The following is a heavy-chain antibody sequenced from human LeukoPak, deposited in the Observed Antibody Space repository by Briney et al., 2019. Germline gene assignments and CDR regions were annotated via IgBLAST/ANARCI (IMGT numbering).Heavy chain of an antibody. CDR2: ISAYNGNT. D-gene: IGHD5-12*01. CDR1: GYTFTSYG. CDR3: ARSRSGYDYYFGY. J-gene: IGHJ4*02. Sequence: GASVKVSCKASGYTFTSYGISWVRQAPGQGLEWMGWISAYNGNTNYAQKLQGRVTMTRDTSTSTVYMELSSLRSEDTAVYYCARSRSGYDYYFGYWGQGTLVTVSS. V-gene: IGHV1-18*01.